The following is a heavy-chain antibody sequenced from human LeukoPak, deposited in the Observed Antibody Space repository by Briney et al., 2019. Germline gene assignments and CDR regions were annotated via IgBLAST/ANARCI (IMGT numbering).Heavy chain of an antibody. V-gene: IGHV3-11*03. J-gene: IGHJ6*02. CDR3: ARKCVNTRGEVGMDV. D-gene: IGHD3-16*01. CDR1: GFTSSDYY. Sequence: GGSLRLSCAASGFTSSDYYMSWIRQAPGKGLEWVAYTSPSTDYRSYTPSVRGRFTISRDNAKNSLSLEMNSLRAEDTAVYYCARKCVNTRGEVGMDVWGQGTTVTVSS. CDR2: TSPSTDYR.